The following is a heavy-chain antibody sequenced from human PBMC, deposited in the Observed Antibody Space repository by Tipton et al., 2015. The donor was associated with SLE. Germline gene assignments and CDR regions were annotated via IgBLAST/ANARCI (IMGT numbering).Heavy chain of an antibody. J-gene: IGHJ4*02. Sequence: SLRLSCAASGFTFSSYAMHWVRQAPGKGLEWVAVISYDGSNKYYADSVTGRFTISRDNSKNTLYLQMNSLRAEDTAVFDCARAWLQLNPCDYWGQGTLVTVSS. V-gene: IGHV3-30*04. CDR1: GFTFSSYA. CDR2: ISYDGSNK. D-gene: IGHD5-24*01. CDR3: ARAWLQLNPCDY.